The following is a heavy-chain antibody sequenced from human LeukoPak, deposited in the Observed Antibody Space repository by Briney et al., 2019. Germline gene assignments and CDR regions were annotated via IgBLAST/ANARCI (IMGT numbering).Heavy chain of an antibody. V-gene: IGHV5-51*01. CDR3: ARRGYSGYSPLDS. CDR1: GHDFTSYW. Sequence: PGESLKISCRSSGHDFTSYWIAWVRQLPGKGLEWMGIIHPSDSETQYGPSFQGQVTISADNSISTAYLQRSRLKASDTAMYYCARRGYSGYSPLDSWGQGTLVTVSS. CDR2: IHPSDSET. D-gene: IGHD5-12*01. J-gene: IGHJ4*02.